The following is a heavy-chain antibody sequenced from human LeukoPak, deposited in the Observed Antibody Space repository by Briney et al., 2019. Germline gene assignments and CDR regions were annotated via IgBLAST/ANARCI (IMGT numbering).Heavy chain of an antibody. CDR3: ARETGGGDSYGV. D-gene: IGHD5-18*01. J-gene: IGHJ4*02. CDR1: GGSISSGDYY. V-gene: IGHV4-31*01. CDR2: IYHSGST. Sequence: SETLSLTCTVSGGSISSGDYYWSWIRQHPVKGLEWIGYIYHSGSTYYYPSLTRHPSISLDTSKNQFSLQLSSMTPADTAVYYCARETGGGDSYGVWGQGTLLTVSS.